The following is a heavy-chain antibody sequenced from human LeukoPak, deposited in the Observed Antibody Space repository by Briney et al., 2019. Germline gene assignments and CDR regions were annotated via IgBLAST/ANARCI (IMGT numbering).Heavy chain of an antibody. Sequence: PGGSLRLSCAASGFTFSSYAMSWVRQAPGKGLEWVSVIYSGGSTYYADSVKGRFTISRDNSKNTLYLQMNSLRAEDTAVYYCARGVDYFDYWGQGTLVTVSS. V-gene: IGHV3-66*01. J-gene: IGHJ4*02. CDR3: ARGVDYFDY. CDR2: IYSGGST. D-gene: IGHD2-15*01. CDR1: GFTFSSYA.